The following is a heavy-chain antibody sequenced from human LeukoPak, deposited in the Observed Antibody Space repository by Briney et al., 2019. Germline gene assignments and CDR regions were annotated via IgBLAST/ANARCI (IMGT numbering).Heavy chain of an antibody. Sequence: PGGSLRLSCAASGFTFSSYEMNWVRQAPGKGLEWVSYISSSGSTIYYADSVKGRFTISRDNAKNSLYLQMNSLRAEDTAVYYCARIPSGYDYYFDYWGQGTLVTVSS. CDR1: GFTFSSYE. CDR2: ISSSGSTI. CDR3: ARIPSGYDYYFDY. D-gene: IGHD5-12*01. J-gene: IGHJ4*02. V-gene: IGHV3-48*03.